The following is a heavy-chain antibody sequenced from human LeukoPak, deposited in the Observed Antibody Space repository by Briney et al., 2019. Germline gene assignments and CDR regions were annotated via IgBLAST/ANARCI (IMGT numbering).Heavy chain of an antibody. Sequence: ASVKVSCKASGYTFTGYYMHWVRQAPGQGLEWMGWINPSGGSTSYAQKFQGRVTMTRDTSTSTVYMELSSLRSEDTAVYYCARGSVVERSIDYWGQGTLVTVSS. D-gene: IGHD5/OR15-5a*01. CDR1: GYTFTGYY. CDR3: ARGSVVERSIDY. CDR2: INPSGGST. J-gene: IGHJ4*02. V-gene: IGHV1-46*01.